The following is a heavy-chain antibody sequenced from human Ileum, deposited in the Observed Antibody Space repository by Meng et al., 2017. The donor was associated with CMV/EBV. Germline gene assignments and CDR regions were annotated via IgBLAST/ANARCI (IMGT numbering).Heavy chain of an antibody. V-gene: IGHV4-34*01. D-gene: IGHD5-12*01. CDR2: VSHRGIT. Sequence: GSLRLSCRVSGESFSTYYWSWIRQPPGKGPQWIGEVSHRGITIYNPSLKSRASISADTSKSQFSLKLISVVAADTGIYYCATHLVARTTPRTWGQGTLVTVSS. J-gene: IGHJ4*02. CDR3: ATHLVARTTPRT. CDR1: GESFSTYY.